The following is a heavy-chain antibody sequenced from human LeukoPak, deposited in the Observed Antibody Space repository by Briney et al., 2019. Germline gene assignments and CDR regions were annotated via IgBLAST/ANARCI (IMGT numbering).Heavy chain of an antibody. CDR3: AKAGQRSYAEAFDS. J-gene: IGHJ4*02. D-gene: IGHD3-16*01. CDR1: GSSPNNYA. V-gene: IGHV3-33*06. Sequence: GKSLRLSCASSGSSPNNYAMHWVRQAPGKGLEWVAVIWHDGLNKFCADFVKGRFTISRDFSKDTVYLQMSGLTVEDTAVYYCAKAGQRSYAEAFDSWGQGTLVTVSS. CDR2: IWHDGLNK.